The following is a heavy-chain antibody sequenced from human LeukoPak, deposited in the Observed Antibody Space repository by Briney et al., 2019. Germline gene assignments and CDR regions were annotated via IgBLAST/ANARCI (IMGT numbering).Heavy chain of an antibody. J-gene: IGHJ4*02. CDR3: ARETVVVPAALDY. CDR1: GGSISSGDYY. CDR2: IYYSGST. D-gene: IGHD2-2*01. V-gene: IGHV4-30-4*08. Sequence: SETLSLTCTVSGGSISSGDYYWSWIRQPPGKGLEWIGYIYYSGSTYYNPSLKSRVTISVDTSKNQFSLKLISVTAADTAVYYCARETVVVPAALDYWGQGTLVTVSS.